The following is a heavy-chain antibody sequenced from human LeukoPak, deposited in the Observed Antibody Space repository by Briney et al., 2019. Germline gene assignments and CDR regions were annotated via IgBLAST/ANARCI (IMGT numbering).Heavy chain of an antibody. CDR1: GGSFSGYY. J-gene: IGHJ4*02. CDR3: ASRVSSSIVVVPAAIAFDY. D-gene: IGHD2-2*02. CDR2: INHSGST. Sequence: SETLSLTCAAYGGSFSGYYWSWIRQPPGKGLEWIGEINHSGSTNYNPSLKSRVTISVDTSKNQFSLKLSSVTAADTAVYYCASRVSSSIVVVPAAIAFDYWGQGTLVTVSS. V-gene: IGHV4-34*01.